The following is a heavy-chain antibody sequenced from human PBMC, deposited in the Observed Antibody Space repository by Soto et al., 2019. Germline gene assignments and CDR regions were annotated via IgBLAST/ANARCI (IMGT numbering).Heavy chain of an antibody. CDR2: ISGSGDGT. Sequence: EVKLRQSGGGVVQPGGSLRLSCVASGFSCNNYAMTWVRQAPGKGLEWVSGISGSGDGTYYADSVKDRFSVSRDKSTSTVHLQMSSLRVEDTAVYYCAKDKGLRGSSYFGDWGQGALVIVSS. V-gene: IGHV3-23*01. D-gene: IGHD3-16*01. CDR1: GFSCNNYA. CDR3: AKDKGLRGSSYFGD. J-gene: IGHJ4*02.